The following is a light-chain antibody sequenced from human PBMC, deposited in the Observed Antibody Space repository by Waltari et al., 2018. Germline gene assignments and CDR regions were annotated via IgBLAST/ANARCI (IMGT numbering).Light chain of an antibody. J-gene: IGLJ7*01. V-gene: IGLV1-51*02. Sequence: QSVLTQPPSVSAAPGQRVTISCSGGSSNIGNNYVSWYRQFPGTAPKLLIDENTERPPGIPGRFSGSKSGTPATLDITGLQAGDEADYYCGTWDSSLSGAVFGGGTHLTVL. CDR3: GTWDSSLSGAV. CDR1: SSNIGNNY. CDR2: ENT.